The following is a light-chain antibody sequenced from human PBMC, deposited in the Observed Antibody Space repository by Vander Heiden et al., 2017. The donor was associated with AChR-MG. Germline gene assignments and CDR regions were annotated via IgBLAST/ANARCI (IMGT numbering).Light chain of an antibody. Sequence: ELVITHSPATLSVSPGERATLSCRASQSVSSNLAWYQQKPGQAPRLLIYGASTRATGIPARFSGSGSGTEFTLTISSLQSEDFAVYYCQQYKNWPITFGQGTRLEIK. CDR2: GAS. CDR1: QSVSSN. V-gene: IGKV3-15*01. J-gene: IGKJ5*01. CDR3: QQYKNWPIT.